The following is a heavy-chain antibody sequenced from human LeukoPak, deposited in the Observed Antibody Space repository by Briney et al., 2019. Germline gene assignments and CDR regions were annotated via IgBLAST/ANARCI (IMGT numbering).Heavy chain of an antibody. Sequence: SETLSLTCTVSGGSISSYYWGWIRQPPGKGLEWIGSIYYSGSTYYNPSLKSRVTISVDTSKNQFSLKLSSVTAADTAVYYCARGPGLGSGWYSRYYFDYWGQGTLVTVSS. CDR2: IYYSGST. J-gene: IGHJ4*02. D-gene: IGHD6-19*01. V-gene: IGHV4-39*07. CDR1: GGSISSYY. CDR3: ARGPGLGSGWYSRYYFDY.